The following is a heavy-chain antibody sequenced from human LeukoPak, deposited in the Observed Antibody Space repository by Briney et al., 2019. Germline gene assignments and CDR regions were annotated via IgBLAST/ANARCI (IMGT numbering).Heavy chain of an antibody. CDR1: GFIFSNYA. Sequence: GGSLRLSCAASGFIFSNYAMTWVRQAPGKGLDWGSGISASGGTTYYADSGTGRFHISKDNSQPTLYLQMSSLRAEDTAVYYCAKRPRDTSGYYLGAFDIWGQGTMVTVSS. CDR2: ISASGGTT. V-gene: IGHV3-23*01. J-gene: IGHJ3*02. CDR3: AKRPRDTSGYYLGAFDI. D-gene: IGHD3-22*01.